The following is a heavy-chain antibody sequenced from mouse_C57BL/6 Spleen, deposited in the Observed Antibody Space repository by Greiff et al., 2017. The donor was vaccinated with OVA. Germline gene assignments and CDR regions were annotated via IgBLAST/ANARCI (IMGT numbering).Heavy chain of an antibody. CDR3: ARANWDVHYFDY. CDR2: INPNNGGT. D-gene: IGHD4-1*01. J-gene: IGHJ2*01. CDR1: GYTFTDYY. Sequence: EVQLQQSGPELVKPGASVKISCKASGYTFTDYYMNWVKQSHGKSLEWIGDINPNNGGTSYNQKFKGKATLTVDKSSSTAYMELRSLTSEDSAVYYCARANWDVHYFDYWGQGTTLTVSS. V-gene: IGHV1-26*01.